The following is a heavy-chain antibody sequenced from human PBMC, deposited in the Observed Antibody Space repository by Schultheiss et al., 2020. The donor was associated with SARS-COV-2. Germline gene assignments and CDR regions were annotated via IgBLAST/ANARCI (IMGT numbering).Heavy chain of an antibody. CDR1: GGSISSYY. CDR3: ARRMAYYYDFWSGYYKGYYYYMDV. CDR2: IYYSGST. D-gene: IGHD3-3*01. Sequence: SETLSLTCTVSGGSISSYYWSWIRQPPGKGLEWIGYIYYSGSTNYNPSLKSRVTISVDTSKNQFSLKLSSVTAADTAVYYCARRMAYYYDFWSGYYKGYYYYMDVWGKGTTVTVSS. V-gene: IGHV4-59*08. J-gene: IGHJ6*03.